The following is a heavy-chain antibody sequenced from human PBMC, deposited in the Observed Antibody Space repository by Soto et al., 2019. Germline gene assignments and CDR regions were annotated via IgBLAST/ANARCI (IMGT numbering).Heavy chain of an antibody. CDR1: GGSSSSSSYY. CDR2: IYYSGST. J-gene: IGHJ6*02. Sequence: SETLSLTCTVSGGSSSSSSYYWGWIRQPPGKGLEWIGSIYYSGSTYYNPSLKSRVTISVDTSKNQFSLKLSSVTAADTAVYYPARAGVDSHAYYYHSRMDVWCQCPTVT. V-gene: IGHV4-39*01. D-gene: IGHD5-18*01. CDR3: ARAGVDSHAYYYHSRMDV.